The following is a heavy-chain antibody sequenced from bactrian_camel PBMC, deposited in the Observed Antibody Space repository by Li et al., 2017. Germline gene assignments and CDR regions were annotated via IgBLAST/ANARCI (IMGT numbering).Heavy chain of an antibody. Sequence: HVQLVESGGGSVQAGGSLRLSCAVSTTTRNRLCMGWFRQAPGEEREGIAVFAPDGVATYADAVKGRFTISKDHAKNTLYLQTNSLKPEDTAMYYCAADRYYCGGWISGDYWGQGTQVTVS. D-gene: IGHD2*01. CDR1: TTTRNRLC. V-gene: IGHV3S53*01. J-gene: IGHJ4*01. CDR3: AADRYYCGGWISGDY. CDR2: FAPDGVA.